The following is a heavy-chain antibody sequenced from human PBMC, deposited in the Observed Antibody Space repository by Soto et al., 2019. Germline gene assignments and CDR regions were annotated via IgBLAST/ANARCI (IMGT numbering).Heavy chain of an antibody. Sequence: GESLKISCHGSGYTFFSFWIVWVRQVPGKGLEWVGRIDPGDSSATYSPTFQGHVTISADRSTRSAYLQWRSLRASDTAIYFCARRYCSRADCYSDSGGQGSLVTVPS. CDR2: IDPGDSSA. CDR1: GYTFFSFW. V-gene: IGHV5-10-1*01. J-gene: IGHJ4*02. CDR3: ARRYCSRADCYSDS. D-gene: IGHD2-2*01.